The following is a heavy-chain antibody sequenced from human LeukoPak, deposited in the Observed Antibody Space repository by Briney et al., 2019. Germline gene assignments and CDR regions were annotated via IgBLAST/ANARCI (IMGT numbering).Heavy chain of an antibody. CDR1: GCTFSDYY. D-gene: IGHD2-2*01. CDR3: ARGGSSPRGANV. CDR2: ISSSSSYT. J-gene: IGHJ6*02. V-gene: IGHV3-11*05. Sequence: GGSLRLSCAASGCTFSDYYMSWIRQAPGKGLEWVSYISSSSSYTNYADSVKGRFTISRDNAKNSLYLQMNSLRAEDTAVYYCARGGSSPRGANVWGQGTTVTVSS.